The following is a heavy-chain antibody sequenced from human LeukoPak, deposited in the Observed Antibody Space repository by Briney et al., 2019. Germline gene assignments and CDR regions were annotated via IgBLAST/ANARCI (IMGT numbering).Heavy chain of an antibody. CDR3: ASVHYDILTTFYATFDY. D-gene: IGHD3-9*01. CDR2: INYSGTT. CDR1: GGSISSSTYY. Sequence: PSETLSPTCTVSGGSISSSTYYWAWIRQPPGKGLEWIGSINYSGTTYYNPPLKSRVSISVDRLRNQFSLRLSSVTAADTAVYYCASVHYDILTTFYATFDYWGQGTLVTVSS. V-gene: IGHV4-39*01. J-gene: IGHJ4*02.